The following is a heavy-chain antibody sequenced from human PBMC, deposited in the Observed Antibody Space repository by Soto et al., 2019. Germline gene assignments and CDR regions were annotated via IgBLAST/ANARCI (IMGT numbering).Heavy chain of an antibody. Sequence: SETLSLTCTVSGGSVSSGSYCWSWIRQPPGKGLEWIGYIYYSGSTNYNPSLKSRVTISVDTSKNQFSLKLSSVTAADTAVYYCARGGRYCSSTSRYYYGMDVWGQGTTVTVSS. CDR1: GGSVSSGSYC. D-gene: IGHD2-2*01. V-gene: IGHV4-61*01. CDR3: ARGGRYCSSTSRYYYGMDV. CDR2: IYYSGST. J-gene: IGHJ6*02.